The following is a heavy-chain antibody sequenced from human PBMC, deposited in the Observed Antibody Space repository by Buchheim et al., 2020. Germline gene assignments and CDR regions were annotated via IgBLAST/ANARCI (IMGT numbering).Heavy chain of an antibody. V-gene: IGHV4-39*01. CDR2: IGHTGDT. CDR1: GGSISSGSYY. CDR3: ARHRTVTGSSLSDY. D-gene: IGHD1-26*01. J-gene: IGHJ4*02. Sequence: QLQLQESGPGLVKPSETLSLTCTVSGGSISSGSYYWGWIRQSPGKGLEWISIIGHTGDTYYNPSLQSRVTITGDTSKNQFSLKLSSMTAADTAVYYCARHRTVTGSSLSDYWGQGTL.